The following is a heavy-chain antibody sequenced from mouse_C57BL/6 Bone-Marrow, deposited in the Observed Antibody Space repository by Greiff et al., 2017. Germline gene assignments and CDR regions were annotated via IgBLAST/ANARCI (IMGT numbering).Heavy chain of an antibody. CDR2: IYPGSGST. V-gene: IGHV1-55*01. J-gene: IGHJ1*03. D-gene: IGHD1-1*01. CDR3: ARWVYYGRYWYFDV. CDR1: GYTFTSYW. Sequence: QVQLQQPGAELVKPGASVKMSCKASGYTFTSYWITWVKQRPGQGLEWIGDIYPGSGSTNYNEKFKSKATLTVDTSASTAYMQLSSVTSEDSAVYYCARWVYYGRYWYFDVWGTGTTVTVSS.